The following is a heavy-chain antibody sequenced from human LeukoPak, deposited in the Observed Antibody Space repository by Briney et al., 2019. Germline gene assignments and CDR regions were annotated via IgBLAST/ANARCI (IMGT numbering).Heavy chain of an antibody. D-gene: IGHD1-26*01. Sequence: GGSLRLSCAASGFTFSSYWMHWVRQVPGKGLVWVSRIREDGTITNYEDSVKGRFTIFRDNARNTLYLQMHSLRAEDTAIYYCARNFVGTSTSDFDSWGQGTQVTVSS. CDR1: GFTFSSYW. V-gene: IGHV3-74*01. CDR3: ARNFVGTSTSDFDS. J-gene: IGHJ4*02. CDR2: IREDGTIT.